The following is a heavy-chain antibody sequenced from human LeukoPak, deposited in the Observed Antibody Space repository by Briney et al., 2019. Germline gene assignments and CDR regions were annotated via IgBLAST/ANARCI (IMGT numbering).Heavy chain of an antibody. J-gene: IGHJ3*02. Sequence: VASVKVSCKASGYTFTGYYMHWVRQAPGQGLEWMGWINPNSGGTNYAQKFQGRVTMTRDTSISTAYMELSRLRSDDTAVYYCAVKGGLRYFDDAFDIWGQGTMVTASS. CDR3: AVKGGLRYFDDAFDI. D-gene: IGHD3-9*01. CDR2: INPNSGGT. V-gene: IGHV1-2*02. CDR1: GYTFTGYY.